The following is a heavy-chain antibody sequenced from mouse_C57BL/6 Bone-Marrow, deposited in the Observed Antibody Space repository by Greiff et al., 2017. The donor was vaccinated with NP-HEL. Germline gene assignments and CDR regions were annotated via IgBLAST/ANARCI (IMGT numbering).Heavy chain of an antibody. Sequence: EVKVVESGGDLVKPGGSLKLSCAASGFTFSSYGMSWVRQTPDKRLEWVATISSGGSYTYYPDSVKGRFTISRDNAKNTLYLQMSSLKSEDTAMYYCARYSNSYAMDYWGQGTSVTVSS. CDR1: GFTFSSYG. CDR3: ARYSNSYAMDY. V-gene: IGHV5-6*01. CDR2: ISSGGSYT. D-gene: IGHD2-5*01. J-gene: IGHJ4*01.